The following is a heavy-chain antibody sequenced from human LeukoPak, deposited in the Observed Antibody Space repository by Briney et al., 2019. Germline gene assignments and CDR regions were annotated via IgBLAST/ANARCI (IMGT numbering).Heavy chain of an antibody. Sequence: SVKVSCKASGGTFSSYAISWVRQALGQGLEWMGGIIPIFGTANYAQKFQGRVTITADESTSTAYMELSSLRSEDTAVYYCARDDYGGNTFHYWGRGTLVTVPS. V-gene: IGHV1-69*13. CDR2: IIPIFGTA. CDR3: ARDDYGGNTFHY. J-gene: IGHJ4*02. CDR1: GGTFSSYA. D-gene: IGHD4-23*01.